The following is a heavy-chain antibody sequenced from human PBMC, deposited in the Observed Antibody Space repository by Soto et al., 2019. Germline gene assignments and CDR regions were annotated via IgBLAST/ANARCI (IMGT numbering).Heavy chain of an antibody. D-gene: IGHD5-12*01. J-gene: IGHJ4*02. CDR2: ISSSSSTI. V-gene: IGHV3-48*01. CDR3: ARVPLNIVATDYYFDY. Sequence: HPGGSLRLSCAASGFTFSSYSMNWVRQAPGKGLEWVSYISSSSSTIYYADSVKGRFTISRDNAKNSLYLQMNSLRAEGTAVYYCARVPLNIVATDYYFDYWGQGTLVTGSS. CDR1: GFTFSSYS.